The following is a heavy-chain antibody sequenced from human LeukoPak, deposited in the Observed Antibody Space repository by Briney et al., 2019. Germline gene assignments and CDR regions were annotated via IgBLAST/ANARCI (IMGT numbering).Heavy chain of an antibody. D-gene: IGHD6-13*01. CDR1: GATFSIYA. CDR3: AVAGAGGTTRSY. J-gene: IGHJ4*02. CDR2: IIPILGIA. V-gene: IGHV1-69*04. Sequence: AGKVSCKSSGATFSIYAISLVRHPPAQGLEWMGRIIPILGIANYAQKFQGRVTITADKSTSTAYMELSRMSCEDTAVYYCAVAGAGGTTRSYWGEGTLVTVSS.